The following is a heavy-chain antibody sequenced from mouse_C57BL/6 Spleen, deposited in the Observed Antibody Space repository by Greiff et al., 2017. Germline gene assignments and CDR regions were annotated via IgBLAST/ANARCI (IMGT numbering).Heavy chain of an antibody. Sequence: EVKLMESEGGLVQPGSSMKLSCTASGFTFSDYYMAWVRQVPEKGLEWVANINYDGSSTYYLDSLKSRFIISRDNAKNILYLQMSSLKSEDTATYYCAREAYDVFDYWGQGTTLTVSS. CDR2: INYDGSST. CDR1: GFTFSDYY. CDR3: AREAYDVFDY. D-gene: IGHD2-12*01. J-gene: IGHJ2*01. V-gene: IGHV5-16*01.